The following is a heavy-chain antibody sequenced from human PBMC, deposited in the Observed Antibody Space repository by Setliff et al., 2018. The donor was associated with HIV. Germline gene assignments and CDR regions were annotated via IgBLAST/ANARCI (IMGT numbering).Heavy chain of an antibody. Sequence: PGGSLRLSCAASGFAFSSYAMHWVRQAPGKGLEWVSFITYDGSETSYADSVKGRFTISRDNAKKLVYLQMNSLRAEDTAIYYCARDRASSGYYARFDHWGQGTLVTVSS. V-gene: IGHV3-30*04. J-gene: IGHJ4*02. CDR2: ITYDGSET. CDR1: GFAFSSYA. CDR3: ARDRASSGYYARFDH. D-gene: IGHD3-22*01.